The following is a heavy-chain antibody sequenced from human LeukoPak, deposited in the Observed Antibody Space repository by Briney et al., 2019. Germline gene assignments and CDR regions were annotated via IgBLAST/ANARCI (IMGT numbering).Heavy chain of an antibody. CDR2: IKQDGSEK. V-gene: IGHV3-7*01. J-gene: IGHJ5*02. Sequence: GGSLRLSCAASGFTFDDYWMNWVRQTPGKGLKWVAIIKQDGSEKFYVDSVKGRFIISRDNAKNSLTLQMNSVRDEDTGVYYCVTGRGDLWGQGTLVTVSS. CDR1: GFTFDDYW. CDR3: VTGRGDL.